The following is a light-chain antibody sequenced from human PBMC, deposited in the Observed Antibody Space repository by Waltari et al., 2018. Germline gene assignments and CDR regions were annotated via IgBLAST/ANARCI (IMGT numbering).Light chain of an antibody. CDR1: HDISNY. V-gene: IGKV1-33*01. Sequence: DIQMTQSSSSLSASVGDRVTITCQASHDISNYLHWHQQKPGKAPKLLIYDASTLETGVPSRFSGSGFGTDFNFTISSLQPEDIATYYCQQYENLPFTFGGGTKVEIK. CDR3: QQYENLPFT. J-gene: IGKJ4*01. CDR2: DAS.